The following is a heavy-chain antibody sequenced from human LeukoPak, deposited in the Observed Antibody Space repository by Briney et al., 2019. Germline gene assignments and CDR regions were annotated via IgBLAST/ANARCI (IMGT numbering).Heavy chain of an antibody. CDR1: GGSISSYY. CDR2: IYYSGST. CDR3: ARLHFYGSGSYLDY. J-gene: IGHJ4*02. V-gene: IGHV4-59*01. Sequence: PSETLSLTCTVSGGSISSYYWSWIRRPPGKGLEWIGYIYYSGSTNYNPSLKSRVTISVDTSKNQFSLKLSSVTAADTAVYYCARLHFYGSGSYLDYWGQGTLVTVSS. D-gene: IGHD3-10*01.